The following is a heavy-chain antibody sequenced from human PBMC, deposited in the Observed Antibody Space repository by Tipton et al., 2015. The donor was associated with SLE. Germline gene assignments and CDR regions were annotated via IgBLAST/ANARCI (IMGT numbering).Heavy chain of an antibody. V-gene: IGHV4-39*07. J-gene: IGHJ3*02. Sequence: TLSLTCTVSGGSISSSSYYWGWIRQPPGKGLEWIGSIYYSGSTYYNPSLKSRVTISVDTSKNQFSLKLSSVTAADTAVYYCARDNRVLDAFDIWGQGTMVTVSS. CDR1: GGSISSSSYY. D-gene: IGHD2-15*01. CDR3: ARDNRVLDAFDI. CDR2: IYYSGST.